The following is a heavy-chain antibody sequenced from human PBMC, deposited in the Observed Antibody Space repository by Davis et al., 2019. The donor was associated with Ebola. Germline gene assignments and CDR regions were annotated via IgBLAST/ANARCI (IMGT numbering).Heavy chain of an antibody. Sequence: GESLKISCAASGFTFSSYSMNWVRQAPGKGLEWVSSISSSSSYIYYADSVKGRFTISRDNAKNSLYLQMNSLRAEDTAVYYCARDGDYGDVEGFDYWGQGTLVTVSS. D-gene: IGHD4-17*01. CDR1: GFTFSSYS. J-gene: IGHJ4*02. CDR3: ARDGDYGDVEGFDY. V-gene: IGHV3-21*01. CDR2: ISSSSSYI.